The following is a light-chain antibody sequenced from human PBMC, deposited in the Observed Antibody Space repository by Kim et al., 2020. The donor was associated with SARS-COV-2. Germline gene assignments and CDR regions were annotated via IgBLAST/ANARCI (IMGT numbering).Light chain of an antibody. J-gene: IGLJ1*01. CDR1: SSDVGGYNY. V-gene: IGLV2-11*01. CDR2: DVN. Sequence: SPGHSVTIACTGTSSDVGGYNYVSWYQQHPGKAPKLMVYDVNKRPSGIPDRFSGSKSGNTASLTISGLQAEDEADYYCCSYAGSYVFGTGTKVTVL. CDR3: CSYAGSYV.